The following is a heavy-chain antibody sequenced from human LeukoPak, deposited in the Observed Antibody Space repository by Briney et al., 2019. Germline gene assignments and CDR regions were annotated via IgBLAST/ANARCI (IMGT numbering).Heavy chain of an antibody. Sequence: SETLSLTCTVSGGSISSYYGSWIRLPPGKGLEWIGYIYYTGATYYNPSLKSRVTISLDTSKNQFSLKLSSVTAADAAVYYCARAGYSYGTGYYFDYWGQGALVTVSS. CDR1: GGSISSYY. CDR2: IYYTGAT. CDR3: ARAGYSYGTGYYFDY. V-gene: IGHV4-59*01. J-gene: IGHJ4*02. D-gene: IGHD5-18*01.